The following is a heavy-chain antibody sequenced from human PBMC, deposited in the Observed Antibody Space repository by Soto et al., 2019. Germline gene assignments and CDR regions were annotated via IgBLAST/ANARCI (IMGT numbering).Heavy chain of an antibody. Sequence: GESLKISCKGSGYSFTSYWIGWVRQMPGKGLEWMGIIYPGDSDTRYSPSFQGQVTISADKSISTAYLQWSSLKASDTAMYYCARRPPQMYSRPGDAFDIWGQGTMVTVSS. J-gene: IGHJ3*02. D-gene: IGHD6-13*01. CDR2: IYPGDSDT. CDR1: GYSFTSYW. CDR3: ARRPPQMYSRPGDAFDI. V-gene: IGHV5-51*01.